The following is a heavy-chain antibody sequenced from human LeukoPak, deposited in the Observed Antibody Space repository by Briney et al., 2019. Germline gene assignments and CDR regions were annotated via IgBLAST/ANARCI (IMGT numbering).Heavy chain of an antibody. CDR2: ISSSSSYI. Sequence: GGSLRLSCAASGFTFSSYSMNWVRQAPGKWLEWVSSISSSSSYIYYADSVKGRFTISRDNAKNSLYLQMNSLRAEDTAVYYCARDLPAYYYDSSGYYPFDYWGQGTLVTVSS. V-gene: IGHV3-21*01. J-gene: IGHJ4*02. CDR3: ARDLPAYYYDSSGYYPFDY. D-gene: IGHD3-22*01. CDR1: GFTFSSYS.